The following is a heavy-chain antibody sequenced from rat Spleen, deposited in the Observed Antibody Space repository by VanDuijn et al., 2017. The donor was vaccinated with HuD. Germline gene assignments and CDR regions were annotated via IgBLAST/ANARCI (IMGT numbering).Heavy chain of an antibody. D-gene: IGHD2-1*01. CDR2: ITNTCGST. CDR1: GFTFNNYW. Sequence: EVQLVESGGGLVQPGRSLKLSCVASGFTFNNYWMTWIRQAPGKGLEWVASITNTCGSTYYRNSMKGRFTISRDNANRTLYLQMDSLRSEDTATYYCARRYDFDYWGQGVMVTVSS. V-gene: IGHV5-31*01. J-gene: IGHJ2*01. CDR3: ARRYDFDY.